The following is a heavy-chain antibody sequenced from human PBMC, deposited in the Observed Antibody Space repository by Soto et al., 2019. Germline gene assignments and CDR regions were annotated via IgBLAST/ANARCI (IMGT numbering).Heavy chain of an antibody. CDR3: ARDILSGGAYPDS. V-gene: IGHV3-21*01. J-gene: IGHJ5*01. D-gene: IGHD3-10*01. Sequence: LRLSCAASGFTFSTYTMNWVRQAPGKGLEWISSISSGSSYIYYAGSVKGRFTISRDNAKNSLFLQMNSLRADDTAVYYCARDILSGGAYPDSWGQGTKVTVSS. CDR1: GFTFSTYT. CDR2: ISSGSSYI.